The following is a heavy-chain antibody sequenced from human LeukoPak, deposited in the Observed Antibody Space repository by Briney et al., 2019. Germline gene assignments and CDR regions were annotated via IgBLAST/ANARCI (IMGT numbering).Heavy chain of an antibody. CDR2: INPNSGGT. CDR3: ARGDKVDELELPYLFDY. CDR1: GGTFSSYA. D-gene: IGHD1-7*01. Sequence: ASVKVSCKASGGTFSSYAISWVRQAPGQGLEWMGWINPNSGGTNYAQKFQGRVTMTRDTSISTAYMELSRLRSDDTAVYYCARGDKVDELELPYLFDYWGQGTLVTVSS. V-gene: IGHV1-2*02. J-gene: IGHJ4*02.